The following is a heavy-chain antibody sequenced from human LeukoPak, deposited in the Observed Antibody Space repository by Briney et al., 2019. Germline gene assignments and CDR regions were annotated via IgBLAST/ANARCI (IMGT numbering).Heavy chain of an antibody. J-gene: IGHJ4*02. Sequence: SETLSLTCTVSGGSISSSSYYWGWIRQPPGKGLDWIGSIYYSGSTYYNPSLKSRVTISVDTSKNQFSLKLSSVTAADTAVYYCARADHSMGDYWGQGTLVTVSS. D-gene: IGHD2/OR15-2a*01. CDR3: ARADHSMGDY. V-gene: IGHV4-39*07. CDR1: GGSISSSSYY. CDR2: IYYSGST.